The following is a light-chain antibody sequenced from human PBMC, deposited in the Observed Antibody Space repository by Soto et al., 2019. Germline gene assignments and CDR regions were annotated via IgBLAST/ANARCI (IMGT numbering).Light chain of an antibody. CDR1: QSISNW. J-gene: IGKJ1*01. V-gene: IGKV1-5*01. CDR3: QNYINFSGP. CDR2: DAS. Sequence: DIQMTQSPSTLSASVGDRVTITCRASQSISNWLAWYQQKPGKAPKLLIYDASTLQSGVSSRFSGSGSGTEFSLTISNLQPDDFASYYCQNYINFSGPFGQGTTVDI.